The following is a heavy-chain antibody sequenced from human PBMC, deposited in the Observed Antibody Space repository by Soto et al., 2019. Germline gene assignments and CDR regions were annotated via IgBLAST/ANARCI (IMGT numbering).Heavy chain of an antibody. J-gene: IGHJ6*02. V-gene: IGHV4-31*03. Sequence: SETLSLTCTVSGGSISSGGYYWSWIRQHPGKSLEWIGYIYYSGSTYYNPSLKSRVTISVDTSKNQFSLKLSSVTAADTAVYYCAREKRYYDSSGYYPAYYYYGMDVWGQGTTVTVSS. D-gene: IGHD3-22*01. CDR2: IYYSGST. CDR1: GGSISSGGYY. CDR3: AREKRYYDSSGYYPAYYYYGMDV.